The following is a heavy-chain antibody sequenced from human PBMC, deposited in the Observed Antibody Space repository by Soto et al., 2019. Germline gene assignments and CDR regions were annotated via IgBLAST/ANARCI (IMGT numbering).Heavy chain of an antibody. J-gene: IGHJ4*02. Sequence: SETLSLTCAVYGGSFSGYYWSWIRQPPGKGLEWIGEINHSGSTNYNPSLKSRVTISVDTSKNQFSLKLSSVTAADTAVYYCARGRVEDDSSGYYYASYGDYWGQGTLVTVSS. CDR2: INHSGST. CDR1: GGSFSGYY. CDR3: ARGRVEDDSSGYYYASYGDY. V-gene: IGHV4-34*01. D-gene: IGHD3-22*01.